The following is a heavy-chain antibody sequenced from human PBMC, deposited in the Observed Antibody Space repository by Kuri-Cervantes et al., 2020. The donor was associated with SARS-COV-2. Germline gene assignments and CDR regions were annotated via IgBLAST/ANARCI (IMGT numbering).Heavy chain of an antibody. V-gene: IGHV4-39*01. J-gene: IGHJ4*02. CDR2: IYYSGST. D-gene: IGHD4-17*01. CDR1: GGSVSSGSYY. Sequence: SETLSLTCTVSGGSVSSGSYYWGWIRQPPGKGLEWIGSIYYSGSTYYNPSLKSRVTISVDTSKNQFSLKLSSVTAADTAVYYCARLTTVTTFDYWGQGTLVTVSS. CDR3: ARLTTVTTFDY.